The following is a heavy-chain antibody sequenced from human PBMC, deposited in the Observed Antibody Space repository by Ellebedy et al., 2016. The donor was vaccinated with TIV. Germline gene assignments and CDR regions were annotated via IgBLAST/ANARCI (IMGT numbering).Heavy chain of an antibody. J-gene: IGHJ4*02. Sequence: GGSLRLXXKASGYNFNRHWIAWVRQMPGKGLEWMGIIYPDDSDDRYSPPFQGQVTISSDKSINTAYLQWSSLKASDTAIYYCARLRDALADELDYWGQGTLLTVSS. CDR2: IYPDDSDD. CDR3: ARLRDALADELDY. V-gene: IGHV5-51*01. CDR1: GYNFNRHW. D-gene: IGHD6-19*01.